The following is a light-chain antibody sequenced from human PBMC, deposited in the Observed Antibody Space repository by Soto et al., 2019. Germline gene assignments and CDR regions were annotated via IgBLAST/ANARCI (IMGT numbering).Light chain of an antibody. Sequence: QSVLTQPPSVSGAPGKRVTISCTGRRSNIGAGYDVHWYQQLPGTAPKLLIYGNSNRPSGVPDRFSGSKSGTSASLAITGLQAEDEADYYCQSYDSSLSGSVFGGGTKLTVL. CDR2: GNS. J-gene: IGLJ3*02. CDR3: QSYDSSLSGSV. CDR1: RSNIGAGYD. V-gene: IGLV1-40*01.